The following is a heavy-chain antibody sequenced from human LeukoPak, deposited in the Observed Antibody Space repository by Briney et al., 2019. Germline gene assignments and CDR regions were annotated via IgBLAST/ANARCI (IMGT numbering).Heavy chain of an antibody. CDR3: AREGSSGYYDY. J-gene: IGHJ4*02. Sequence: GGSLRLSCAASGFTFSSYAMSWVRQAPGKGLEWVAGVFWNGVDKGYADSVKGRFTIFRDNAKNTLYLQMNSLRAEDTAVYYCAREGSSGYYDYWGQGTLVTVSS. CDR1: GFTFSSYA. D-gene: IGHD3-22*01. CDR2: VFWNGVDK. V-gene: IGHV3-23*01.